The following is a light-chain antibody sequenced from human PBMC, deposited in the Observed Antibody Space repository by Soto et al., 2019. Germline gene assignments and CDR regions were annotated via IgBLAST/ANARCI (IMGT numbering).Light chain of an antibody. CDR3: QQYGSSRT. CDR1: QSVSSSY. Sequence: EMVLTQSPATPPLPPGERATLSCRASQSVSSSYLAWYQQKPGQAPRLLIYGASSRATGLPDRFSGSGSGTDFTLTISRLEPEDFAEYYCQQYGSSRTFGQGTKVEIK. CDR2: GAS. J-gene: IGKJ1*01. V-gene: IGKV3-20*01.